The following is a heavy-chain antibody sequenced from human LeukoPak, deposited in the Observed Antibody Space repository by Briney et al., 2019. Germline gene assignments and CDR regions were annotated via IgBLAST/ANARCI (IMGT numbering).Heavy chain of an antibody. Sequence: PSETLSLTCAVSGXSISSGGYSWSWIRQPPGKGLEWIGYIYHSGSTYYNPSLKSRVTISVDRSKNQFSLKLSSVTAADTAVYYCARGGGIDLYYFDYWGQGTLVTVSS. CDR1: GXSISSGGYS. D-gene: IGHD3-16*01. J-gene: IGHJ4*02. V-gene: IGHV4-30-2*01. CDR3: ARGGGIDLYYFDY. CDR2: IYHSGST.